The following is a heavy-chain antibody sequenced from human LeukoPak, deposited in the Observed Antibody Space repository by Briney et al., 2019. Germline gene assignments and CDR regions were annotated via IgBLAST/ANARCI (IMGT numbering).Heavy chain of an antibody. D-gene: IGHD3-3*01. CDR3: ARDWGGFLEWSQSMDV. Sequence: ASVKVSCKASGYTFTSYGISWVRQAPGQGLEWMGWISAYNGNTNYAQKLQGRVTMTTDTSTSTAYMELRSLRSDDTAVYYCARDWGGFLEWSQSMDVWGQGTTVTVSS. CDR2: ISAYNGNT. CDR1: GYTFTSYG. J-gene: IGHJ6*02. V-gene: IGHV1-18*01.